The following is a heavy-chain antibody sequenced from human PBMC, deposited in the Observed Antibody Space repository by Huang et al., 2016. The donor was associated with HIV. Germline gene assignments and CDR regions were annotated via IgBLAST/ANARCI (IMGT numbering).Heavy chain of an antibody. D-gene: IGHD1-7*01. J-gene: IGHJ4*02. Sequence: QVTLRESGPALVKPPQTLTLTCTFSGFSFTTSGMCGNWIRRSPGKALEWLARIDWDDDKHYGTSLQTRLTISKDTSKNQVVLTMTGMGPVDTATYYCARTYRETTGNYPFDYWGQGTLVTVSS. CDR1: GFSFTTSGMC. V-gene: IGHV2-70*13. CDR3: ARTYRETTGNYPFDY. CDR2: IDWDDDK.